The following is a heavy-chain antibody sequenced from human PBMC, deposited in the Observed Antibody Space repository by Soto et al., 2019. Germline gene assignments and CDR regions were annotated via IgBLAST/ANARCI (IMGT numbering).Heavy chain of an antibody. CDR2: ISYDGSNK. CDR1: GFTFSSYG. Sequence: PGGSLRLSCAASGFTFSSYGMHWVRQAPGKGLEWVAVISYDGSNKYYAGSVKGRFTISRDNSKNTLYLQMNSLRAEDTAVYYCAKGTRWTYYFDYWGQGTLVTVSS. D-gene: IGHD2-8*01. V-gene: IGHV3-30*18. CDR3: AKGTRWTYYFDY. J-gene: IGHJ4*02.